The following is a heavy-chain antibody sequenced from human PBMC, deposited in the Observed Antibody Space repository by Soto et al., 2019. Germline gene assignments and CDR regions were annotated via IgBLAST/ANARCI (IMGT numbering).Heavy chain of an antibody. CDR1: GFTFTIYA. V-gene: IGHV3-23*01. J-gene: IGHJ4*02. CDR3: AKVSGGWTRPFDY. Sequence: PGGSLRLSCAASGFTFTIYAMTWVRQAPGRGLEGVSGITGSGDSTYYADSVKGRFTISRDNSKNTLYLQMNGLRAEDTAIYYCAKVSGGWTRPFDYWGQGTLVTVSS. D-gene: IGHD6-19*01. CDR2: ITGSGDST.